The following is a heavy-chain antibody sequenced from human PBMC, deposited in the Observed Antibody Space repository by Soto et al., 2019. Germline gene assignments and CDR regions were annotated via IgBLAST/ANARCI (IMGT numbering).Heavy chain of an antibody. V-gene: IGHV1-2*02. Sequence: ASVKVSCKASGYTFSDYYMHWVRQAPGQGLEWMGWINPKSGGTKYAQKFQGRVTMTRDTSISTAYMELNRLSSDDTAVYYCARVDRAPGYSSSWPPPHWGQGTLVTVSS. D-gene: IGHD6-13*01. CDR2: INPKSGGT. CDR3: ARVDRAPGYSSSWPPPH. CDR1: GYTFSDYY. J-gene: IGHJ4*02.